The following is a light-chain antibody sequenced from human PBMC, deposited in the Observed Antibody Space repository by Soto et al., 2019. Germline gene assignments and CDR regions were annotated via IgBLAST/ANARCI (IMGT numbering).Light chain of an antibody. CDR2: KAS. CDR3: QQYNTYPLT. Sequence: DIQMTQSPSTLSASVGERVTITCRASQSITTWLAWYQQKPGKAPKLLIYKASSLEGGVPSRFSCSGSGTEFNITISSLQTDDFATYYCQQYNTYPLTFGGGTTVEIK. J-gene: IGKJ4*01. V-gene: IGKV1-5*03. CDR1: QSITTW.